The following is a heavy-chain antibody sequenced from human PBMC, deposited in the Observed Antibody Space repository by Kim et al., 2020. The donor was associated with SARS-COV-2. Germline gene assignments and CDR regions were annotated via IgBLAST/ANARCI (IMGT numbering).Heavy chain of an antibody. V-gene: IGHV1-46*01. Sequence: FRGRVTMTRDTSTSTVYMELSSLRSEDTAVYYCARAPNYYDSSGYWVIDYWGQGTLVTVSS. J-gene: IGHJ4*02. CDR3: ARAPNYYDSSGYWVIDY. D-gene: IGHD3-22*01.